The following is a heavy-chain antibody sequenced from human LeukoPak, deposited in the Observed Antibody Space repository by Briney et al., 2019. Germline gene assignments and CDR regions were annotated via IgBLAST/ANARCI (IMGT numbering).Heavy chain of an antibody. CDR2: ISGSGGST. CDR3: AKDQGIAVAGEFDY. CDR1: GFTFSSYA. V-gene: IGHV3-23*01. J-gene: IGHJ4*02. Sequence: GGSLRLSCAASGFTFSSYAMSWVRQAPGKGLEWVSAISGSGGSTYYADSVKGRFTIPRDNSKNTLYLQMNSLRAEDTAVYYCAKDQGIAVAGEFDYWGQGTLVTVSS. D-gene: IGHD6-19*01.